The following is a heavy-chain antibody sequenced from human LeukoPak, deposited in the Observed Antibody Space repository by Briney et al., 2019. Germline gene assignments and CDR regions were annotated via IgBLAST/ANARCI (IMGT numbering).Heavy chain of an antibody. Sequence: SETLSLTCTVSGGSISRGSYYWGWIRQPPGKGLQWIGSISYSGNTYSNPSLASRVTMSVDTSKNQFSLKLSSVTAADTAVYYCARLLYWFDPWGQGTLVTVSS. CDR1: GGSISRGSYY. D-gene: IGHD3-3*01. CDR3: ARLLYWFDP. V-gene: IGHV4-39*07. J-gene: IGHJ5*02. CDR2: ISYSGNT.